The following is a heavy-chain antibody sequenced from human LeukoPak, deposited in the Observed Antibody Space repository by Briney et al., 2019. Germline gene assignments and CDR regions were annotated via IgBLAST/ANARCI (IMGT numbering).Heavy chain of an antibody. Sequence: GGSLRLSCAASGFTFSSYAMSWVRQAPGTGLEWVANIKQDGSDRNYVTSVRGRFTISRDNAESSLYLQMNSLRAEDTALYYCVRNLAVAGTCFDSWGQGTLVTVSS. CDR1: GFTFSSYA. V-gene: IGHV3-7*05. D-gene: IGHD6-19*01. J-gene: IGHJ4*02. CDR2: IKQDGSDR. CDR3: VRNLAVAGTCFDS.